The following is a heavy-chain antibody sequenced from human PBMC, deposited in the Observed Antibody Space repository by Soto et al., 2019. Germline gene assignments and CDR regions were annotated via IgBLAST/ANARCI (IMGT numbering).Heavy chain of an antibody. J-gene: IGHJ6*03. V-gene: IGHV3-11*01. Sequence: QVQLVESGGGLVKPGGSLRLSCAASGFTFSDYYMSWVRQAPGKGLEWLSYISSTGSTRFSADSLKGRFTISRDNANNSLYLQMNSLRAEDTAVYYCARAVAPYYYYMDVWGKGTTVTVSS. CDR3: ARAVAPYYYYMDV. CDR2: ISSTGSTR. D-gene: IGHD6-19*01. CDR1: GFTFSDYY.